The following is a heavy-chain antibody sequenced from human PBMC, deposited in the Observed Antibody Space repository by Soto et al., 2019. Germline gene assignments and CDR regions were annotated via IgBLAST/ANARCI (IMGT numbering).Heavy chain of an antibody. CDR1: GYTYTSHN. D-gene: IGHD3-10*01. Sequence: GASVKVSCKASGYTYTSHNINWVRQATEQGLEWMGWMNPNSGTTGYAQKFQDRITLTRDTSKTTAYMELNSLTSDDTAIYFCVRYGLEADYWGQGTQVTVSS. CDR3: VRYGLEADY. V-gene: IGHV1-8*02. CDR2: MNPNSGTT. J-gene: IGHJ4*01.